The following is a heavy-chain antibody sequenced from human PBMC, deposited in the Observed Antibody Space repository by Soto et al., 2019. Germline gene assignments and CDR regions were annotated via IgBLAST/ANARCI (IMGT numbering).Heavy chain of an antibody. D-gene: IGHD3-3*01. CDR3: ARADYDFWSGYYTRLDY. CDR2: IYYGGST. J-gene: IGHJ4*02. V-gene: IGHV4-39*01. CDR1: GGSISSSSSH. Sequence: SETLSLTCTVSGGSISSSSSHWGWIRQPPEKGLEWIGSIYYGGSTYYNPSLTSRVTISVDTSNNQFSLRLRSVTAADTAVYYCARADYDFWSGYYTRLDYWGQGTVVTVSS.